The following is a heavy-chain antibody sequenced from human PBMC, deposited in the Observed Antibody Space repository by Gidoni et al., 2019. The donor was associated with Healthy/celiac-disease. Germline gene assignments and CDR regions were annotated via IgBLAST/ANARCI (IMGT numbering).Heavy chain of an antibody. CDR3: AKENSIAVAGGFDY. D-gene: IGHD6-19*01. Sequence: QVQLVEYGGGVVQSGRSLRRSWAASGVTFSRYGMHWVRQDPGKGREWVAVISYDGSNKYYADSVKGRFTISRDNSKNTLYLQMNSLRAEDTAVYYCAKENSIAVAGGFDYWGQGTLVTVSS. CDR1: GVTFSRYG. CDR2: ISYDGSNK. V-gene: IGHV3-30*18. J-gene: IGHJ4*02.